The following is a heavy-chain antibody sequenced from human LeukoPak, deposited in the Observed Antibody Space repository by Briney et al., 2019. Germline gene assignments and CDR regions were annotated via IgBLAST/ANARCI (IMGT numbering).Heavy chain of an antibody. Sequence: SETLSLTCTVSGGSISSYYWSWIRQPPGKGLEWIGYIYYSGSTNYNPSPKSRVTISVDTSKNQFSLKLSSVTAADTAVYYCARRSFSGVVDYWGQGTLVTVSS. CDR3: ARRSFSGVVDY. J-gene: IGHJ4*02. D-gene: IGHD6-25*01. CDR1: GGSISSYY. CDR2: IYYSGST. V-gene: IGHV4-59*01.